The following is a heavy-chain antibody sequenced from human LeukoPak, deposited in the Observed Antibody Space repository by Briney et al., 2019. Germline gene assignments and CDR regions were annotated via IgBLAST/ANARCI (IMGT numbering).Heavy chain of an antibody. D-gene: IGHD3-3*01. V-gene: IGHV1-8*01. Sequence: ASVKVSCKASGYTFTSYDINWVRQATGQGLEWMGWMNPNSGNTGYAQKFQGRVAMTRNTSISTAYMELSSLRSEDTAVYYCARVILRFLEWSGSYYGMDVWGQGTTVTVSS. CDR3: ARVILRFLEWSGSYYGMDV. CDR1: GYTFTSYD. J-gene: IGHJ6*02. CDR2: MNPNSGNT.